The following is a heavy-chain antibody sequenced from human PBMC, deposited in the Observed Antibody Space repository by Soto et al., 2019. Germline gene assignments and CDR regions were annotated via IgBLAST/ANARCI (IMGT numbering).Heavy chain of an antibody. CDR1: GGSISSGGYS. V-gene: IGHV4-30-2*01. D-gene: IGHD2-15*01. CDR3: AGKGRGGYNWYGP. Sequence: TLSLTCAVSGGSISSGGYSWSWIRQPPGKGLEWIGYIYRSGSTYYNPSLKSRVTISVDRSKNQFSLKLSSVTAAATAVYYCAGKGRGGYNWYGPWGRGTLVTVSS. J-gene: IGHJ5*02. CDR2: IYRSGST.